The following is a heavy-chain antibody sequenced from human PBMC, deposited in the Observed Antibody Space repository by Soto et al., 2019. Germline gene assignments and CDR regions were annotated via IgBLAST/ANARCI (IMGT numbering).Heavy chain of an antibody. D-gene: IGHD5-18*01. V-gene: IGHV1-58*02. CDR2: IVVGSGNT. CDR1: GFTFTHSA. Sequence: SVKVSCKASGFTFTHSAMQWVRQARGQSLEWIGWIVVGSGNTNYAQKFQERVTITWDMSTFTAYMELSSLRSEDTAVYYCASAPVTDTAMVSFDYWGQGTLVTVSS. J-gene: IGHJ4*02. CDR3: ASAPVTDTAMVSFDY.